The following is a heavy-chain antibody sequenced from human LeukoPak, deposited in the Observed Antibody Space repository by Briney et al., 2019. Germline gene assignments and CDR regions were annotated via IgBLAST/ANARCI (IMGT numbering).Heavy chain of an antibody. CDR2: IYYSGST. V-gene: IGHV4-59*01. CDR3: ARALLSTGWSHFDS. D-gene: IGHD6-19*01. J-gene: IGHJ4*02. CDR1: GGSISGYY. Sequence: SETLSLTCTVSGGSISGYYWTWIRQPPGKGLEWIGYIYYSGSTNYNPSLKSRVTISVDTSKNQFSLKLSSVTAADTAVYYCARALLSTGWSHFDSWGQGTLVTVSS.